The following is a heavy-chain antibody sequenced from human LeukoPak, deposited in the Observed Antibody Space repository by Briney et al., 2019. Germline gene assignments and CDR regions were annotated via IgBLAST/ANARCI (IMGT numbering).Heavy chain of an antibody. V-gene: IGHV3-23*01. Sequence: PGGSLRLSRAASGFTFSSYAMSWVRQAPGKGLEWVSAISGSGGSTHYADSVKGRFTISRDNSKNTLYLQMNSLRAEDTAVYYCAKPYLYYDSSGYYSTLYFDYWGQGTLVTVSS. CDR1: GFTFSSYA. J-gene: IGHJ4*02. CDR2: ISGSGGST. D-gene: IGHD3-22*01. CDR3: AKPYLYYDSSGYYSTLYFDY.